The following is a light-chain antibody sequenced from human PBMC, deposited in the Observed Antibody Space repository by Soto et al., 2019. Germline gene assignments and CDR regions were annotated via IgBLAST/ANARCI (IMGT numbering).Light chain of an antibody. CDR2: WAT. Sequence: DIVMTQSPDSLTVSLGERATINCKSSRSVLDNSDNKNYLAWYQQKSGQPPKLLIYWATTREFGVPDRFSGSGFGTDFTLTISSLQAEDVAVHYCQQYYSTPYTFGQGTKLEIK. CDR1: RSVLDNSDNKNY. CDR3: QQYYSTPYT. V-gene: IGKV4-1*01. J-gene: IGKJ2*01.